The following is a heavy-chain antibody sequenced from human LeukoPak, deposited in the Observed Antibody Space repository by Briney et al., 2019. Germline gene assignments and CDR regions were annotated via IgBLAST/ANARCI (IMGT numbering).Heavy chain of an antibody. Sequence: GGSLRLSCAASGFTFSSYAMSWVRQAPGKGLEWVSAISGSGGSTYYADSVKGRFTISRDNSKNTLYLQMNSLRAEDTAVYYCAKATGFWGAEAWFAPWAKGPLSPSPQ. CDR3: AKATGFWGAEAWFAP. CDR1: GFTFSSYA. J-gene: IGHJ5*02. D-gene: IGHD3-3*01. CDR2: ISGSGGST. V-gene: IGHV3-23*01.